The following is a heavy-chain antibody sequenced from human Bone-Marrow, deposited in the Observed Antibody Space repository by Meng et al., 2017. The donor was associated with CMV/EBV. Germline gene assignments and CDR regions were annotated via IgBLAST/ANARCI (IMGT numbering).Heavy chain of an antibody. D-gene: IGHD3-10*01. CDR2: INHSGST. V-gene: IGHV4-34*01. CDR3: ARGDEGMIRGVVPV. J-gene: IGHJ6*02. Sequence: GSLRLSCAVYGGSFSGYYWTWIRQPPGKGLEWIGEINHSGSTNYNSSLESRVTISVDTSKNQFSLKVSSVTAADTAVYYCARGDEGMIRGVVPVWGQGTTVTVSS. CDR1: GGSFSGYY.